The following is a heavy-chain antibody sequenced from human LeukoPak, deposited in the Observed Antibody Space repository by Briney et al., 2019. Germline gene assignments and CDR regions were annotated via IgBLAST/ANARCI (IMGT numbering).Heavy chain of an antibody. Sequence: PGGSLRLSCAASGFTFTDYAMSWVRQAPGKGLEWVSSISTSGGMIYDADSVKGRFIISRDNSKNALYLQLSSLRAEDTAVYCATQYRAYYFDNWGQGTLVTVSS. D-gene: IGHD1-14*01. CDR1: GFTFTDYA. V-gene: IGHV3-23*01. CDR2: ISTSGGMI. CDR3: ATQYRAYYFDN. J-gene: IGHJ4*02.